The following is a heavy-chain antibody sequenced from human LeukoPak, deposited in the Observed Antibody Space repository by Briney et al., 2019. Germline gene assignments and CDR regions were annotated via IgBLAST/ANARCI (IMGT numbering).Heavy chain of an antibody. J-gene: IGHJ4*02. V-gene: IGHV4-59*01. CDR2: IYYSGST. CDR1: GGSISSYY. Sequence: SETLSLTCTVSGGSISSYYWSWIRQPPGKGLEWIGYIYYSGSTNYNPSLKSRVTISVDTSKNQFSLKLSSVTAADTAVYYCAREHFDILTGYYTRSYFDYWGRGTLVTVSS. D-gene: IGHD3-9*01. CDR3: AREHFDILTGYYTRSYFDY.